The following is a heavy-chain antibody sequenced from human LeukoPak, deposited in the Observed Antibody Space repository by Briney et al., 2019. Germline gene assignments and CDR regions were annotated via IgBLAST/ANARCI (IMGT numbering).Heavy chain of an antibody. Sequence: PSETLSLTCTVSGGSISSYYWSWIRQPPGKGLEWIGYIYYSGSTNYNPSLKSRVTISVDTSKNQFSLKLSSVTAADTAVYYCARLTVTPGAFDIWGQGTMVTVSS. CDR3: ARLTVTPGAFDI. D-gene: IGHD4-17*01. CDR1: GGSISSYY. J-gene: IGHJ3*02. V-gene: IGHV4-59*08. CDR2: IYYSGST.